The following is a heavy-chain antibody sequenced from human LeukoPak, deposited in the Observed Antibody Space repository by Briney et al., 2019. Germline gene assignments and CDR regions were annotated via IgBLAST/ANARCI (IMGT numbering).Heavy chain of an antibody. J-gene: IGHJ4*02. Sequence: ETLSLTCTVSGGSISSSSYYWGWIRQTPGTGLEWVSGLSGSGGSTYYAGSVKGRFTISRDNSKNTLYLQMNSLRAEDTAVYYCAKVMVREVIITSFDYWGQGTLVTVSS. V-gene: IGHV3-23*01. CDR3: AKVMVREVIITSFDY. CDR2: LSGSGGST. CDR1: GGSISSSSYY. D-gene: IGHD3-10*01.